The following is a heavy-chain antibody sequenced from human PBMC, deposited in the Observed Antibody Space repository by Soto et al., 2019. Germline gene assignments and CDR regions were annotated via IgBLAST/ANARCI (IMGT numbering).Heavy chain of an antibody. CDR2: IYYSGST. D-gene: IGHD3-9*01. CDR3: ARGHPQLRYFDWPRLGWFDP. J-gene: IGHJ5*02. Sequence: SETLSLTCTVSGGSISSGGYYWSWIRRHPGKGLEWIGYIYYSGSTYYNPSLKSRVTISVDTSKNQFSLKLSSVTAADTAVYYCARGHPQLRYFDWPRLGWFDPWGQGTLVTVSS. CDR1: GGSISSGGYY. V-gene: IGHV4-31*03.